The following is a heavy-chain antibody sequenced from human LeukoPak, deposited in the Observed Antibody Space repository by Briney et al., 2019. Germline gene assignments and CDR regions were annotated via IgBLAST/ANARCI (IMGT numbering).Heavy chain of an antibody. CDR1: RGSLSGSIRSYY. D-gene: IGHD5-12*01. CDR2: ISSSGSV. J-gene: IGHJ4*02. V-gene: IGHV4-4*09. CDR3: ARIPLGYSGAYYFDY. Sequence: SETLSLTYTVSRGSLSGSIRSYYWSWLRQSPGKGLEWIGYISSSGSVNDNPSLRSRVTISVDTSENQFFLSLSSVSAADTAVYYCARIPLGYSGAYYFDYWGQGTLVTVSP.